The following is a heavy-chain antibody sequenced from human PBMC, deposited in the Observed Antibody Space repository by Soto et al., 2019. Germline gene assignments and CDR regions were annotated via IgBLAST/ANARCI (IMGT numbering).Heavy chain of an antibody. D-gene: IGHD3-16*01. CDR2: INPNVGGT. J-gene: IGHJ5*02. Sequence: QVHLVQSGAEVKKPGASVYVSCKASGYTFTDYYVHWVRQAPGQGLEWMGWINPNVGGTNDARKFKGRLTMPRNTSISTVYMQLTRLGPDDTARYYCARGGREVPRIPYDTWGQGTLVTVSS. CDR3: ARGGREVPRIPYDT. V-gene: IGHV1-2*02. CDR1: GYTFTDYY.